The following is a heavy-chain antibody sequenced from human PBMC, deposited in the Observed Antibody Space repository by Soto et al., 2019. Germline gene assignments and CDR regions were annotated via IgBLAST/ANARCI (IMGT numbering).Heavy chain of an antibody. CDR1: GFTFSSYA. CDR2: ISGSGGST. Sequence: GGSLRLSCAASGFTFSSYAMSWVRQAPGKGLEWVSAISGSGGSTYYADSVKGRFTISRDNSKNTLYLQMNSLRAEDTAVYYCAKLRPRVEMATILPLWYYYGMDVWGQGTTVTVSS. J-gene: IGHJ6*02. V-gene: IGHV3-23*01. CDR3: AKLRPRVEMATILPLWYYYGMDV. D-gene: IGHD5-12*01.